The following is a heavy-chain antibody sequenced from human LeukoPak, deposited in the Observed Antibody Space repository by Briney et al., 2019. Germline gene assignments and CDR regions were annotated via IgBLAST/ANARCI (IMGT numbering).Heavy chain of an antibody. V-gene: IGHV4-39*01. CDR1: GGSISTGPYY. J-gene: IGHJ4*02. CDR2: IYYSGST. D-gene: IGHD3-10*01. Sequence: SETLSLTCSVSGGSISTGPYYWGWIRQPPGKGLEWIGSIYYSGSTYYNPPLKSRVTISVDTSKTQFSLRLSSVTAADTAVYYCARALYGSGSYYDYWGQGILVTVSS. CDR3: ARALYGSGSYYDY.